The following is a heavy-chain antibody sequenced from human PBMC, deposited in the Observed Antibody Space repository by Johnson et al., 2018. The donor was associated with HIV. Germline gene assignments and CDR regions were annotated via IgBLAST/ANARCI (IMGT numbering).Heavy chain of an antibody. V-gene: IGHV3-52*01. CDR1: GFTFSSSW. CDR3: AKSPGKDHGGNSGGIDI. D-gene: IGHD4-23*01. Sequence: VQLVESGGGLVQPGGSLRLSCAASGFTFSSSWMHWVCQAPEKGLEWVADIKCDGSEKYYVDSVKGRLTISRDNAKNTMYLQMNSLRAEDTAVYYCAKSPGKDHGGNSGGIDIWGQGTMVTVSS. J-gene: IGHJ3*02. CDR2: IKCDGSEK.